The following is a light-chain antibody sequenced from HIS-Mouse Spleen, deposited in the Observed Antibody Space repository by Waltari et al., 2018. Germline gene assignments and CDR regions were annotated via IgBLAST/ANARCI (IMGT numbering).Light chain of an antibody. CDR3: YSTDSSGNHRV. CDR2: QDS. CDR1: KLGDKY. V-gene: IGLV3-10*01. Sequence: SYELTQPPSVSVSPGQTASITCSGDKLGDKYACRYQQKPGQSPVLVIYQDSKRPSGIPERFSGSSSGTMATLTISGAQVEDEADYYCYSTDSSGNHRVFGGGTKLTVL. J-gene: IGLJ2*01.